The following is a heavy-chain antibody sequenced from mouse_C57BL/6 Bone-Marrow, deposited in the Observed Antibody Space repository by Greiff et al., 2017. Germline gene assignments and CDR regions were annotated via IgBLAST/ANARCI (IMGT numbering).Heavy chain of an antibody. CDR2: INPEKGDT. CDR1: GFNIKDDY. J-gene: IGHJ4*01. V-gene: IGHV14-4*01. CDR3: TTRSSGYGAMDY. Sequence: VQLQQSGAELVRPGASVKLSCTASGFNIKDDYMHWVKQRPEQGLEWIGWINPEKGDTEYASKFQGKATITADTSSNTAYLQLSSLTSEDTAVYDCTTRSSGYGAMDYWGQGTSVTVSS. D-gene: IGHD3-2*02.